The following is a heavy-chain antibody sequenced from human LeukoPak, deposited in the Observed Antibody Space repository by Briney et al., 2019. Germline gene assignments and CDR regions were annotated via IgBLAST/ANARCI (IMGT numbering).Heavy chain of an antibody. CDR2: VSGSGGNT. CDR1: GFTFSSYA. J-gene: IGHJ4*02. D-gene: IGHD6-19*01. CDR3: AKDKGDSSGWLNFDY. V-gene: IGHV3-23*01. Sequence: PGASLRLSCAASGFTFSSYAITWVRQAPGKGLEWVSAVSGSGGNTSYADSVKGRFTISRDNSKNTLYLQMNSLRAEDTAVYYCAKDKGDSSGWLNFDYWGQGTLVTVSS.